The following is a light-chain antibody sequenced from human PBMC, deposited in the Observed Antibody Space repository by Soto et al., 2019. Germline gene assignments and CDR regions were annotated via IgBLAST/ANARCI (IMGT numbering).Light chain of an antibody. Sequence: EVVLTQSPATLSLFPGESATLSCRASETISNQLAWYQQKPGQAPRLLMYDASHRVTGIPARFSGSGSGTDFTIIISSLELADFAVYYWQHRSDWPPICTFGQGAKVDIE. J-gene: IGKJ2*02. CDR2: DAS. V-gene: IGKV3-11*01. CDR3: QHRSDWPPICT. CDR1: ETISNQ.